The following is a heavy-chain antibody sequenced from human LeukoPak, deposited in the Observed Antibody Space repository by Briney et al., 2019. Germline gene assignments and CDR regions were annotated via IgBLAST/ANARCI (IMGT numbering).Heavy chain of an antibody. CDR1: GFTVSTNY. J-gene: IGHJ2*01. D-gene: IGHD2-21*01. V-gene: IGHV3-53*01. CDR2: LYSGSNT. CDR3: ARVGDHFHWFLDL. Sequence: GGSLTLSCAASGFTVSTNYMNWVRQAPGKGLEWVSILYSGSNTYYADSVKGRFTISRDNSRNILFLHMNSLKAEDTAIYYCARVGDHFHWFLDLWGRGTLVAVSS.